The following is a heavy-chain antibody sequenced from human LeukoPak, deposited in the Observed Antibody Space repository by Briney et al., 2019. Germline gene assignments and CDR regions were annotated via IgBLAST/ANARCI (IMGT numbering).Heavy chain of an antibody. D-gene: IGHD6-13*01. V-gene: IGHV1-2*06. CDR2: INPNSGGT. CDR3: ARGRYSSSWYEFDY. Sequence: ASVKVSCKASGYTFTGYYMHWVRQAPGQGLEWMGRINPNSGGTNYAQKFQGRVTMTRDTYISTAYMELSRLRSDDTAVYYCARGRYSSSWYEFDYWGQGTLVTVSS. J-gene: IGHJ4*02. CDR1: GYTFTGYY.